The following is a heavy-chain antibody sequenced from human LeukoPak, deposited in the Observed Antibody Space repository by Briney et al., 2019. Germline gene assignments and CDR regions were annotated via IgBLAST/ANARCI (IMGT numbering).Heavy chain of an antibody. Sequence: SGGSLRLSCAASGFSFSSYEMIRVRQAPGKGLEWISYISSSGGNIYYADSVKGRFTISRDNAKNSLYLQMNSLRVEDTAVYYCARANTIFGVEPDYYFDYWGQGTLVSVSS. J-gene: IGHJ4*02. CDR2: ISSSGGNI. CDR1: GFSFSSYE. D-gene: IGHD3-3*01. CDR3: ARANTIFGVEPDYYFDY. V-gene: IGHV3-48*03.